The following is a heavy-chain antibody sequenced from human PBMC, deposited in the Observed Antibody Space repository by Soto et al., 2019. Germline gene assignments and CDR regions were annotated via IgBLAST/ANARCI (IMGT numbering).Heavy chain of an antibody. J-gene: IGHJ4*02. CDR1: GFSFDKYA. CDR3: AKDDVSGDGLWIVSD. V-gene: IGHV3-23*01. Sequence: DVQLLESGGGLVQPGGSLKLSCVASGFSFDKYAMIWVRQAPGKGQEWVSGITGSGRSIQYTASVKGRFTISRDNSKNTVYLQMDYLRDEDTAMYYCAKDDVSGDGLWIVSDWGQGTTVTVS. D-gene: IGHD2-21*02. CDR2: ITGSGRSI.